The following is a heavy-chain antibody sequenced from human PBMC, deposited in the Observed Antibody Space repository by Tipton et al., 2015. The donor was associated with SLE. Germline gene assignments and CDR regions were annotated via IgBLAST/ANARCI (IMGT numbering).Heavy chain of an antibody. D-gene: IGHD1-26*01. CDR2: IHYSGST. J-gene: IGHJ4*02. V-gene: IGHV4-59*08. Sequence: TLSLTCTVSGDSISSYYWSWFRQSPGKGLEWIGYIHYSGSTSYDPSLKGRVTISLDTSKNQFSLRLRSVTAADTAVYYCVRLRGTGSYLFDFWGQGTLVTVSS. CDR3: VRLRGTGSYLFDF. CDR1: GDSISSYY.